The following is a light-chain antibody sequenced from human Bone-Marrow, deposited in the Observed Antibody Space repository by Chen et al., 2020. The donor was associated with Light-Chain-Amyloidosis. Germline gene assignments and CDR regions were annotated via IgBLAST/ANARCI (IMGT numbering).Light chain of an antibody. CDR1: DLPTKY. CDR2: RDA. Sequence: SYELTQPPSVSVSPGQTARITCSGGDLPTKYVYWYQQKPGQAPVLVIHRDAERPSWISERFSGSSSSTTATLTIIGVQAEDEAYYHCQSSASSGTYDVVFGGGTKLTVL. J-gene: IGLJ2*01. CDR3: QSSASSGTYDVV. V-gene: IGLV3-25*03.